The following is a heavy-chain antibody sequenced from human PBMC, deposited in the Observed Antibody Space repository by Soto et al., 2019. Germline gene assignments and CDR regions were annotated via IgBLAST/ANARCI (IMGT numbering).Heavy chain of an antibody. CDR1: GFTFSSYD. CDR3: ARASYGYKRGKHPFDY. V-gene: IGHV3-13*01. D-gene: IGHD6-25*01. J-gene: IGHJ4*02. CDR2: IGTAGDT. Sequence: GGSLRLSCAASGFTFSSYDMHWVRQATGKGLEWVSAIGTAGDTYYPGSVKGRFTISRENAKNSLYLQMNSLRAEDTAVYYCARASYGYKRGKHPFDYWGQGTLVTVSS.